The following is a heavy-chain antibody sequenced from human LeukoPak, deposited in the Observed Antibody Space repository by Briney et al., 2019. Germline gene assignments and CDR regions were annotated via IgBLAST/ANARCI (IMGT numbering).Heavy chain of an antibody. CDR3: AKDRSIGTYYTFDH. D-gene: IGHD1-26*01. Sequence: GGSLRPSCAASGFTFSDHAMTWVRQAPGKGLEWVATISGSGVMTYYADSVKGRFTVSGDNSKNTVYLQMSSLTAADTAVYYCAKDRSIGTYYTFDHWGQGTLVTVSS. V-gene: IGHV3-23*01. CDR1: GFTFSDHA. J-gene: IGHJ4*02. CDR2: ISGSGVMT.